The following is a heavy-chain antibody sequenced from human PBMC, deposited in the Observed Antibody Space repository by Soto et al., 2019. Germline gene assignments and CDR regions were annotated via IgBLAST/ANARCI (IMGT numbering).Heavy chain of an antibody. CDR1: GFTFSSYA. J-gene: IGHJ4*02. V-gene: IGHV3-30-3*01. CDR3: ARERTTVTTWDVRGNDY. CDR2: ISYDGSNK. Sequence: QVQLVESGGGVVQPGRSLRLSCAASGFTFSSYAMHWVRQAPGKGLEWVAVISYDGSNKFYADSVKGRFTISRDNSKNTLYLQMNSLRAEDTAVYYCARERTTVTTWDVRGNDYWGQGTLVTVSS. D-gene: IGHD4-17*01.